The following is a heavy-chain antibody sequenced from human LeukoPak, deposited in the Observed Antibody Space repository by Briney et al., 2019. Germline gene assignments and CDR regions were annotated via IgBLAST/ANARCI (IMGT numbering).Heavy chain of an antibody. CDR3: ARDRPGDGYSYFDY. CDR1: GGTFSSYA. D-gene: IGHD5-24*01. Sequence: GSSVKVSCKASGGTFSSYAISWVRQAPGQGLEWMGGIIPIFGTANYAQKFQGRVTITADESTSTAYMELSSLRSEDTAVYYCARDRPGDGYSYFDYRGQGTLVTVSS. V-gene: IGHV1-69*01. CDR2: IIPIFGTA. J-gene: IGHJ4*02.